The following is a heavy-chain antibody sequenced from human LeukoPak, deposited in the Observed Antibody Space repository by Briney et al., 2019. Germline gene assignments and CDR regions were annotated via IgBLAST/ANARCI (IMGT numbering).Heavy chain of an antibody. CDR1: GGTFSSYD. J-gene: IGHJ6*03. D-gene: IGHD3-10*01. CDR2: IMPMFGKA. CDR3: ARGPSITMVRGGQWYYYMDV. V-gene: IGHV1-69*05. Sequence: ASVKVSCKASGGTFSSYDISWVRQAPGQGLEWMGGIMPMFGKANYAQKFQGRVTMTRDTSTNTVYMELSSLRSEDTAVYYCARGPSITMVRGGQWYYYMDVWGKGTTVTISS.